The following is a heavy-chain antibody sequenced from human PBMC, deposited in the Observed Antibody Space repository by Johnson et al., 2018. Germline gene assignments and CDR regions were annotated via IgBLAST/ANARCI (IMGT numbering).Heavy chain of an antibody. J-gene: IGHJ6*02. Sequence: QVQLVQSGAEVKKXGSSXKVXCQASGDTFRSFPFSWVRQAPGQGLQWMGGIIPIIGTPNYAQKFQERVAITADEFSNTVYMELSSLGSEDTAVYYCARDRRPVAGTVYYYYYLDVWGQGTTVTVSS. D-gene: IGHD6-19*01. V-gene: IGHV1-69*01. CDR1: GDTFRSFP. CDR3: ARDRRPVAGTVYYYYYLDV. CDR2: IIPIIGTP.